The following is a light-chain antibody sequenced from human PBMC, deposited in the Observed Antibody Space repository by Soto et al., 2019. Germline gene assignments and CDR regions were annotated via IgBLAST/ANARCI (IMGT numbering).Light chain of an antibody. J-gene: IGKJ5*01. V-gene: IGKV3-20*01. Sequence: EIVLTQSLGILSLSPGERATLSCRASQTISNNYSAWYQQKPGQAPRLLIYGASSRTTGHPDKFGGGGCGTHFILTISRLEPEYFGLYCCQQYGNSPFTFGQGTRLETK. CDR3: QQYGNSPFT. CDR1: QTISNNY. CDR2: GAS.